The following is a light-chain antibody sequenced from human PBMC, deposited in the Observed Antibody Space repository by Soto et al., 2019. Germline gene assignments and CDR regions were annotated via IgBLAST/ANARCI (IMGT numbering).Light chain of an antibody. CDR2: EVS. J-gene: IGLJ1*01. Sequence: QSVLTQPPSVSGSPGQSVTISCTGTSTDFVSYNRVSWYQQPPGTAPKLMIYEVSKRASGVPDRFSGSTSGNTASLAISGLQAADEADYYCSLYTSENAYVFGTGNKVTGL. CDR3: SLYTSENAYV. CDR1: STDFVSYNR. V-gene: IGLV2-18*01.